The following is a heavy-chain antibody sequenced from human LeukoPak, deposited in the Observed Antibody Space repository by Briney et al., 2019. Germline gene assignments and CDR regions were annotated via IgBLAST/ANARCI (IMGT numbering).Heavy chain of an antibody. CDR1: GFTFSVYY. CDR3: ARGGYYYYYIDV. CDR2: ISSSCSTI. D-gene: IGHD3-16*01. V-gene: IGHV3-11*01. Sequence: PGGSLRLSCAASGFTFSVYYMSWIRQAPGKGLEWVSYISSSCSTIYYADSVKGRFTISRDNAKNSLYLQKSSLRDEDTGVYISARGGYYYYYIDVWGKGTTVTVSS. J-gene: IGHJ6*03.